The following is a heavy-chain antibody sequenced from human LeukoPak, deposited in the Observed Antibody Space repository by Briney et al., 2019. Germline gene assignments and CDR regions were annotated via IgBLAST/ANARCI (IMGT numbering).Heavy chain of an antibody. CDR3: TRDPMAAAASWGDN. D-gene: IGHD6-13*01. V-gene: IGHV3-21*01. Sequence: GGSLRLLLAASGLTFNDFRNNWVRQAPGQGLEWVSSITSRSSYMYYGDSVKGRFTISRDNAKNSLYLLMDSLRAEDTAVYYCTRDPMAAAASWGDNWGQGTLVTVSS. CDR2: ITSRSSYM. J-gene: IGHJ4*02. CDR1: GLTFNDFR.